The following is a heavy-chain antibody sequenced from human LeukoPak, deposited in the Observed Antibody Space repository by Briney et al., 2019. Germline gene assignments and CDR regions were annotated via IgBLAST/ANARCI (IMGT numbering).Heavy chain of an antibody. CDR1: GFTFSNYW. Sequence: PGGSLRLSCAASGFTFSNYWMSWVRQAPGKGLEWVAYIRPDGNEKFYMDSVKGRFTISRDNAKNSLYLQMDSLRVDDTAVYYCARGRGFDSWGQGALVTISS. V-gene: IGHV3-7*01. J-gene: IGHJ4*02. CDR2: IRPDGNEK. CDR3: ARGRGFDS.